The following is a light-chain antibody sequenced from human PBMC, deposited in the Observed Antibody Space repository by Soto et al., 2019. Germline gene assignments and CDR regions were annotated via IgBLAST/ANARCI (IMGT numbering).Light chain of an antibody. V-gene: IGLV1-40*01. CDR3: QSYDSSLRGEV. J-gene: IGLJ2*01. CDR2: VNT. CDR1: SSNIGAGFD. Sequence: QSVLTQPPSVSGAPGQRVTISCTGRSSNIGAGFDVHWYQQFPGTAPKLLIYVNTNRPSGVPDRFSGSKSGTSASLAITGLQAEDEADYYCQSYDSSLRGEVFGGGTKLTVL.